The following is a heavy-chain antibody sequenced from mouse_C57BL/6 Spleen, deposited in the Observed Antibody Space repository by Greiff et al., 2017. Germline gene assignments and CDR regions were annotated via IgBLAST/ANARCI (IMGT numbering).Heavy chain of an antibody. CDR2: ISSGSSTI. J-gene: IGHJ2*01. CDR1: GFTFSDYG. CDR3: ARGAGKAYFDY. D-gene: IGHD3-3*01. Sequence: EVKLEESGGGLVKPGGSLKLSCAASGFTFSDYGMHWVRQAPEKGLEWVAYISSGSSTIYYADTVKGRFTISRDNAKNTLFLQMTSLRSEDTAMFYCARGAGKAYFDYWGQGTTLTVSS. V-gene: IGHV5-17*01.